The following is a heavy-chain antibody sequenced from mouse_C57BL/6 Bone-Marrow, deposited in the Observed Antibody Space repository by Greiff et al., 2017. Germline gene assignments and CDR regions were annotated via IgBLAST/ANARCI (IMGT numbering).Heavy chain of an antibody. J-gene: IGHJ2*01. CDR2: IYPRSGNT. Sequence: QVQLKQSGAELARPGASVKLSCKASGYTFTSYGISWVKQRTGQGLEWIGEIYPRSGNTYYNEKFKGKATLTADKSSSTAYMELRSLTSEDCAVYLCARARDYYGSSLYYFDYWGQGTTLTVSS. CDR1: GYTFTSYG. D-gene: IGHD1-1*01. CDR3: ARARDYYGSSLYYFDY. V-gene: IGHV1-81*01.